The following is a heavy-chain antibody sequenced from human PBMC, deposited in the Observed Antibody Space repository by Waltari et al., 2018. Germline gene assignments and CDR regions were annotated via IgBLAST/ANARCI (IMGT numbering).Heavy chain of an antibody. CDR1: GFTFSNYE. CDR2: LSSNGSTP. V-gene: IGHV3-48*03. CDR3: ASPSTEYCYYCYYMGV. Sequence: EVQVVESGGGLVQPGGSLRLSCVASGFTFSNYEMNWVRQAPGKGLEWVSYLSSNGSTPYDADSVKGRLTICRDNAKGAMYVVMDSLRAEDTAVYYCASPSTEYCYYCYYMGVWGKGTTLTVS. J-gene: IGHJ6*03.